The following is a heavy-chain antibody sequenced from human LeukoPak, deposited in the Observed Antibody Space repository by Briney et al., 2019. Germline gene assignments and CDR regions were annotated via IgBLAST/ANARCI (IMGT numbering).Heavy chain of an antibody. J-gene: IGHJ3*02. CDR3: ARGGRGGAFDI. CDR2: ISSSSSTI. Sequence: GGSLRLSCAASGFTFSSYSMNWVRQAPGKGLEWVSYISSSSSTIYYADSVKGRFTISRDNAKNSLYLQMNSLRAEDTAVYYCARGGRGGAFDIWGQGTMVTVSS. CDR1: GFTFSSYS. V-gene: IGHV3-48*01. D-gene: IGHD3-16*01.